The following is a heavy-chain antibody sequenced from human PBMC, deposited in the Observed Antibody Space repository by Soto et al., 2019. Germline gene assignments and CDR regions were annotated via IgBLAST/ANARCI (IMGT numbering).Heavy chain of an antibody. J-gene: IGHJ4*02. CDR2: IYYSGST. CDR1: GGSISSGDYY. V-gene: IGHV4-30-4*01. D-gene: IGHD5-18*01. CDR3: ARVRRLGGYSYPIHWDIYYCDY. Sequence: QVQLQESGPGLVKPSQTLSLTCTVSGGSISSGDYYWSWIRQPPGKGLEWIGYIYYSGSTYYNPSHKRRVTISVATSKNQFSLKLSSVTAADTAVYYCARVRRLGGYSYPIHWDIYYCDYWGQGTLVTVSS.